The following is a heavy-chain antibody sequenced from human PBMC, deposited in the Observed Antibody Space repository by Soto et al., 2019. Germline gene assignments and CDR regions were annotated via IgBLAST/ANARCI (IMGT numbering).Heavy chain of an antibody. CDR2: ISSSSSYI. CDR1: GFTFSSYT. J-gene: IGHJ5*02. V-gene: IGHV3-21*01. D-gene: IGHD6-13*01. CDR3: ARHPERIAQIGWFDP. Sequence: PGGSLRLSCAASGFTFSSYTMIWVRQAPGKGLEWVSSISSSSSYIYYADSVKGRFTISRDNAKNSLYLQMNSLRAEDTAVYYCARHPERIAQIGWFDPWGQGTLVTVSS.